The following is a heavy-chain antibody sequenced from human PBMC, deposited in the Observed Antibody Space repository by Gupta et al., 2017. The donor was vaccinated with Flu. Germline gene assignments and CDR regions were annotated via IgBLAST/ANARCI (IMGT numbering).Heavy chain of an antibody. V-gene: IGHV3-23*01. Sequence: EVQLLESGGGLVQPGGSLSLFCADSGFTFSSYAMSWVRQAPGKGLGGVSAISGSGGSTYYADSVKGRFTISRDNSKNTLYLQMNSLRAEDTAVYYCAKAQDPCWGTLPYGMDVWGQGTTVTVSS. J-gene: IGHJ6*02. D-gene: IGHD7-27*01. CDR2: ISGSGGST. CDR3: AKAQDPCWGTLPYGMDV. CDR1: GFTFSSYA.